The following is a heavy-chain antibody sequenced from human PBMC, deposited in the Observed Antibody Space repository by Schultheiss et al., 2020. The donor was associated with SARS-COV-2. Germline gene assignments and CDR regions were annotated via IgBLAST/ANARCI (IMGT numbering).Heavy chain of an antibody. J-gene: IGHJ4*02. D-gene: IGHD3-10*01. Sequence: SETLSLTCAVYGGSFSGYYWSWIRQPPGKGLEWIGEINHSGSTNYNPSLKSRVTISVDTSKNQFSLKLSSVTAADTAVYYCARRRGSGSYYYGLDYWGQGTLVTVSS. CDR2: INHSGST. V-gene: IGHV4-34*01. CDR3: ARRRGSGSYYYGLDY. CDR1: GGSFSGYY.